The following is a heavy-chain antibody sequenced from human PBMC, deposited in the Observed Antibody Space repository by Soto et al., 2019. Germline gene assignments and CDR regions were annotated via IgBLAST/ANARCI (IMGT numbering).Heavy chain of an antibody. Sequence: PSETLSLTCTVSGDSVSSGSYYWSWIRQPPGKGLEWIGEINHSGSTNYNPSLKSRVTISVDTSKNQFSLKLSSVTAADTAVYYCARLRAAAGFYYYYYGMDVWGQGTTVTVSS. CDR1: GDSVSSGSYY. CDR2: INHSGST. D-gene: IGHD6-13*01. J-gene: IGHJ6*02. CDR3: ARLRAAAGFYYYYYGMDV. V-gene: IGHV4-39*07.